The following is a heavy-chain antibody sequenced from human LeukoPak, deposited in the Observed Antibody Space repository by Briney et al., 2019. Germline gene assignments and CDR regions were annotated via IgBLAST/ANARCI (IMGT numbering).Heavy chain of an antibody. J-gene: IGHJ4*02. CDR2: ISYDGSNK. D-gene: IGHD6-19*01. Sequence: GGSLRLSCAASGYTFSSYAMHWVRQAPGKGLEWVAVISYDGSNKYYADSVKGRFTISRDNSKNTLYLQMNSLRAEDTAEYYCARGSWYSSGVWPVFDHWGQGTLITVS. CDR1: GYTFSSYA. V-gene: IGHV3-30-3*01. CDR3: ARGSWYSSGVWPVFDH.